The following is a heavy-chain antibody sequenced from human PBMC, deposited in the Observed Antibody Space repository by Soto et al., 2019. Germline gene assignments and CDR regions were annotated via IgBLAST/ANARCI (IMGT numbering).Heavy chain of an antibody. CDR2: IYYSGVT. CDR3: ARVAADIASWLDP. Sequence: QGQLQESGPGLVKPSETLSLTCTVSGDSISTYNWGWIRQPPGKGLEWIGCIYYSGVTNYNPSLKSRVTISVDTLKNQLSLKLNSVTAADTAVYYCARVAADIASWLDPWGQGTLVTVSS. J-gene: IGHJ5*02. CDR1: GDSISTYN. D-gene: IGHD5-12*01. V-gene: IGHV4-59*01.